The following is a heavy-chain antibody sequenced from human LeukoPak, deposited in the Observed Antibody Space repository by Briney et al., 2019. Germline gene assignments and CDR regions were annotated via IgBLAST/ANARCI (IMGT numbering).Heavy chain of an antibody. CDR1: GFTFSSYA. V-gene: IGHV3-23*01. Sequence: GGSLRLSCAASGFTFSSYAMSWVRQAPGKGLEWVSAISGSGGSTYYADSVKGRFTISRDNSKNTLYLQMNSLRPEGTALYYCAKEGSSGYYYVPIDDWGQGTLVTVSS. D-gene: IGHD3-22*01. CDR2: ISGSGGST. CDR3: AKEGSSGYYYVPIDD. J-gene: IGHJ4*02.